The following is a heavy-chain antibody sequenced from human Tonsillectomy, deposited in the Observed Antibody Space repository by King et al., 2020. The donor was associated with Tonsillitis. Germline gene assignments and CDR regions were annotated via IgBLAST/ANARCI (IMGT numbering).Heavy chain of an antibody. CDR2: IYYRGCT. CDR3: ARLTTCGAFDI. Sequence: QLQESGPGLVKPSETLSLTCTVSGGSISSSTYYCGWIRQPPGEGLELSVRIYYRGCTNYNPSLTSRVTIYVDTSKNQFSLKLTSVTAADTAVYYCARLTTCGAFDIWGQGTIVTVSS. CDR1: GGSISSSTYY. V-gene: IGHV4-39*01. J-gene: IGHJ3*02. D-gene: IGHD1-1*01.